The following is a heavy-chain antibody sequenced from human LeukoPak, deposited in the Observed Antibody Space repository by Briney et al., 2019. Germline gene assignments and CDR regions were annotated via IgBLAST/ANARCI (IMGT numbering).Heavy chain of an antibody. J-gene: IGHJ4*02. D-gene: IGHD1-26*01. CDR1: GLTLNYYC. Sequence: GESLTLSHAASGLTLNYYCLDWVRQAPAKGLEWVASITTSSSFIYYADSVRGRFTISRDNAKNSLYLQMSSLRAEDTAVYYCARDGVVGATKWGHFDVWGQGTRVTVSS. CDR2: ITTSSSFI. V-gene: IGHV3-21*01. CDR3: ARDGVVGATKWGHFDV.